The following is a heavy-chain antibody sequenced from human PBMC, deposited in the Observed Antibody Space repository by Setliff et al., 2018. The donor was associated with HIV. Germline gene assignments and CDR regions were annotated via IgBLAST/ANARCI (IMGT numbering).Heavy chain of an antibody. D-gene: IGHD6-6*01. CDR2: INYDESSE. CDR1: GFTFSAHG. J-gene: IGHJ3*02. V-gene: IGHV3-30*02. CDR3: AKDGEYSNWDYDAFDI. Sequence: GGSLRLSCAASGFTFSAHGMHWVRQAPGKGLEWVAFINYDESSEYYVDSVKGRVTISRDNSKNTVDLQMNSLRAEDTAVYYCAKDGEYSNWDYDAFDIWGQGTMVTVSS.